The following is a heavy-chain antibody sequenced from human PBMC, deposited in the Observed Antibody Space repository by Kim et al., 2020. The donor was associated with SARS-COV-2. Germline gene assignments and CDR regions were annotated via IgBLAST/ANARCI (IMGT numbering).Heavy chain of an antibody. CDR1: GFTFSSYG. V-gene: IGHV3-30*03. D-gene: IGHD2-21*01. J-gene: IGHJ6*02. Sequence: GSLRLSCAASGFTFSSYGMHWVRQAPGKGLEWVAVISYDGSNKYYADSVKGRFTISRDNSKNTLYLQMNSLRAEDTAVYYCASPIPGPDSEQYFYYYYGMDVWGQGTTVTVSS. CDR2: ISYDGSNK. CDR3: ASPIPGPDSEQYFYYYYGMDV.